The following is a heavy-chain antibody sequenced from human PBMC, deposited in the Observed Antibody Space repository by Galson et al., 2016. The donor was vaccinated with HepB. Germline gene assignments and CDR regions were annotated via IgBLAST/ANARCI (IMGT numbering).Heavy chain of an antibody. J-gene: IGHJ6*03. CDR3: ARQDYDFWSAIKYYYYYYMDV. CDR2: INPSGAST. Sequence: SVKVSCKASGYTFTSYYIHWVRQAPGQGLEWMGMINPSGASTNYAQKFQGRVTMTRDTSTSTVYMELSSLRSEDTAVYYCARQDYDFWSAIKYYYYYYMDVWGKGTTVTVSS. D-gene: IGHD3-3*01. CDR1: GYTFTSYY. V-gene: IGHV1-46*01.